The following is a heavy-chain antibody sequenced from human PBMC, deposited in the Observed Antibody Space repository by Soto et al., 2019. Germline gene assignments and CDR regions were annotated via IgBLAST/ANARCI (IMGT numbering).Heavy chain of an antibody. D-gene: IGHD1-1*01. Sequence: EVQLLESGGGLVQPGGSLRLSCAASGFTFSSYAMSWVRQAPGKGLEWVSVIRSSGDRTYYADSVKGRFTISRDNSKNALYMQMNGLRAEATAVYYCAKQQGPGTPYYYAMDVWGQGTTVTVAS. CDR3: AKQQGPGTPYYYAMDV. CDR1: GFTFSSYA. V-gene: IGHV3-23*01. J-gene: IGHJ6*02. CDR2: IRSSGDRT.